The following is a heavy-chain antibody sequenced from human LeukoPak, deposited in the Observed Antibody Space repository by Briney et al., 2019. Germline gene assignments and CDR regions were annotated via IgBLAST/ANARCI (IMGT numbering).Heavy chain of an antibody. J-gene: IGHJ4*02. CDR2: FDPEDGET. CDR1: GYTLTELS. CDR3: ARGYSSRGYFDY. Sequence: ASVKVSCKVSGYTLTELSMHWVRQAPGKGLEWMGGFDPEDGETIYAQKFQGRVTMTEDTSTDTAYMELSSLRSEDTAVYYCARGYSSRGYFDYWGQGTLVTVSS. D-gene: IGHD6-13*01. V-gene: IGHV1-24*01.